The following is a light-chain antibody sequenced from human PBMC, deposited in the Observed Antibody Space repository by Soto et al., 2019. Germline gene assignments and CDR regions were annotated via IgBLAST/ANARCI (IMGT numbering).Light chain of an antibody. Sequence: SYELTQPPSVSVSPGQTASITCSGDKLGDKYACWYQQKPGQSPVPVIYQDSKRPSGIPERFSGSNSGNTATLTISGTQAMDEADYYCQAWDSSTLHVVFGGGTKVTVL. J-gene: IGLJ2*01. CDR2: QDS. CDR1: KLGDKY. V-gene: IGLV3-1*01. CDR3: QAWDSSTLHVV.